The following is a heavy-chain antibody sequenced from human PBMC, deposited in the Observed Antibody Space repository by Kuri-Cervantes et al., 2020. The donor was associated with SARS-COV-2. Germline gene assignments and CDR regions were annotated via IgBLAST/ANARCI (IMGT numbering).Heavy chain of an antibody. V-gene: IGHV3-23*01. CDR3: VLFNSLNTRAFDY. CDR1: GLTFNAYA. J-gene: IGHJ4*02. D-gene: IGHD1/OR15-1a*01. CDR2: ISSRGGST. Sequence: GGSLRLSCTVSGLTFNAYAMTWVRQAPGKGLERVSTISSRGGSTFYADSVKGRFTISRDNSKDTLYLQVNGLRAEDTAIYYCVLFNSLNTRAFDYWGQGDLVTVSS.